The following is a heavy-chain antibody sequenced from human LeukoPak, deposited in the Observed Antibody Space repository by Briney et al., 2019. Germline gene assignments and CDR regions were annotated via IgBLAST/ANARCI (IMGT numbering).Heavy chain of an antibody. Sequence: SETLSLTCTVSGGSISSYYWSWIRQPPGKGLEWIGYIYYSGSTTYNPSLKSRVTISVDTSKNQFSLKLSSVTAADTAVYYCARGPPLTYYDILTGHDAFDIWGQGTMVTVSS. J-gene: IGHJ3*02. D-gene: IGHD3-9*01. CDR1: GGSISSYY. CDR3: ARGPPLTYYDILTGHDAFDI. V-gene: IGHV4-59*12. CDR2: IYYSGST.